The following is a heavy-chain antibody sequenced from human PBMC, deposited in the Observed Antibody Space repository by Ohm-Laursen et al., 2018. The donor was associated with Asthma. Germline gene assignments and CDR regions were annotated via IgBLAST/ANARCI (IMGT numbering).Heavy chain of an antibody. Sequence: SQTLSLTCAVYGGSFSGYYWSWIRQHPGKGLEWIGYIYYSGLTYSNPSLRSRVIISVDTSKNQFSLNLTSVTAADTAVYYCARGAFYYESTGYYFFDHWGQGALVTVSS. V-gene: IGHV4-34*09. CDR3: ARGAFYYESTGYYFFDH. CDR2: IYYSGLT. D-gene: IGHD3-22*01. J-gene: IGHJ4*02. CDR1: GGSFSGYY.